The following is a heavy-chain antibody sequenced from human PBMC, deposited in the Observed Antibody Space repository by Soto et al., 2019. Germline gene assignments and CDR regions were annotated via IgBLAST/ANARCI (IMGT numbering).Heavy chain of an antibody. D-gene: IGHD1-1*01. CDR3: ARVERGTATTVVDAFDI. V-gene: IGHV4-34*01. CDR2: MGHSGGT. Sequence: QVQLQQWGAGLLKPSETLSLTCAVYGGSVSSSSNYYWSWIRQPPGKGLEWIGEMGHSGGTHFNPALKSRVTISVDTSKNQFSLKMSSVTAADTALYYCARVERGTATTVVDAFDIWGPGTMVTVSS. J-gene: IGHJ3*02. CDR1: GGSVSSSSNYY.